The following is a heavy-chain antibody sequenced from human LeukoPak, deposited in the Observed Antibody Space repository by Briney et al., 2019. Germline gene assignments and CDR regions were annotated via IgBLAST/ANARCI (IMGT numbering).Heavy chain of an antibody. V-gene: IGHV4-39*01. CDR2: IYYSGST. CDR3: AHPGSAATVQ. CDR1: GRSISSRIYY. J-gene: IGHJ4*02. D-gene: IGHD6-25*01. Sequence: SEPLSLTCSVSGRSISSRIYYWGWIRQPPGGGLEWIGSIYYSGSTYYNPSLKSRVTISVDTSKNQSSLQVSTVTAADTAVYYCAHPGSAATVQWGQGALVTASS.